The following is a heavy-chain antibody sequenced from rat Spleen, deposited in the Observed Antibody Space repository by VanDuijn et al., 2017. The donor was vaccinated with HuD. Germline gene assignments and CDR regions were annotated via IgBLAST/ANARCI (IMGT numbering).Heavy chain of an antibody. J-gene: IGHJ3*01. Sequence: EVQLVETGGGLVPPGRSLRLSCVASRFTFSNYWMFWIRQTPGKGLEWLSSIDTNGGSTYYPDSVKGRFTVSRDNAKSTLYLQMDSLRSEDTATYYCATHTYYGYTYEIWFTYWGQGTLVTVSS. CDR2: IDTNGGST. V-gene: IGHV5-58*01. D-gene: IGHD1-9*01. CDR1: RFTFSNYW. CDR3: ATHTYYGYTYEIWFTY.